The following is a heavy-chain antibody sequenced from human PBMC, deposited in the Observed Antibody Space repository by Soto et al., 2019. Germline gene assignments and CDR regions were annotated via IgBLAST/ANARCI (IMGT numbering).Heavy chain of an antibody. Sequence: QVQLQESGPGLVKPSQTLSLTCIVSGGSISNVNDCWSWIRQRPDKGLEWIGHIYSGGSIYNNPSXTRXVTILVDTSKNQFSLQLSSVSAADPAVYYCARGPSGDKVDYWGQGTLVTVSS. D-gene: IGHD7-27*01. CDR1: GGSISNVNDC. J-gene: IGHJ4*02. CDR3: ARGPSGDKVDY. V-gene: IGHV4-30-4*01. CDR2: IYSGGSI.